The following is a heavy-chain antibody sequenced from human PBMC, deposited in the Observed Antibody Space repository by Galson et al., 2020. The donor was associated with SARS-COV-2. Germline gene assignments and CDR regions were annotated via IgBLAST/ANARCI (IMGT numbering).Heavy chain of an antibody. V-gene: IGHV3-30*04. CDR3: ASSPSIAGSGTRFSFQH. CDR1: GFTFSSYV. D-gene: IGHD6-6*01. CDR2: ISYDGSYK. Sequence: GGSLRLSCAASGFTFSSYVMHWVRQAPGKGLEWVAVISYDGSYKHDVDSLKGRFTISRDNSKNTLYLQMNSLRPEDTAVYYCASSPSIAGSGTRFSFQHWGQGTLVTVSS. J-gene: IGHJ1*01.